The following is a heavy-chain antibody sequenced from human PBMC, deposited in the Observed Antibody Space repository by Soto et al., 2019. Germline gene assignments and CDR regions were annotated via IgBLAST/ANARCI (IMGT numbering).Heavy chain of an antibody. D-gene: IGHD6-19*01. J-gene: IGHJ4*02. CDR3: VKDRSMAVAGGYYFDY. CDR1: VFTFSSFG. Sequence: VGSLRLSCSSSVFTFSSFGMHCVRHAPGKGLEFVSAIKSHGDTTYYADSVKGRFTISRDNSENTLYLQMSSLRPEDTAVYYCVKDRSMAVAGGYYFDYWGQGTLVTVSS. CDR2: IKSHGDTT. V-gene: IGHV3-64D*08.